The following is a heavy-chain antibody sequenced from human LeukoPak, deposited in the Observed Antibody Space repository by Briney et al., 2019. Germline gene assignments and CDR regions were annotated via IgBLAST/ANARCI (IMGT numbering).Heavy chain of an antibody. D-gene: IGHD1-7*01. CDR3: ARLQLRYWYFDL. Sequence: SETLSLTCTVSGGSISSGDYYWSWIRQPPGEGLEWIGYIYYRGSTYYNPSLKSRVTISIDTSKNQFSLKLNSVTAADMAVYSCARLQLRYWYFDLWGRGTLVTVSS. V-gene: IGHV4-30-4*08. CDR2: IYYRGST. J-gene: IGHJ2*01. CDR1: GGSISSGDYY.